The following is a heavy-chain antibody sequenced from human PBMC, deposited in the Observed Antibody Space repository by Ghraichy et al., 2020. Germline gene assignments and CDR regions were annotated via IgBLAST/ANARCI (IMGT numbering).Heavy chain of an antibody. CDR1: GFTFSSYS. Sequence: GESLRLSCAASGFTFSSYSMNWVRQAPGKGLEWVSSISSSSSYIYYADSVKGRFTISRDNAKNSLYLQMNSLRAEDTAVYYCAREGSGSYYFDYWGQGTLVTVSS. D-gene: IGHD3-10*01. J-gene: IGHJ4*02. CDR2: ISSSSSYI. V-gene: IGHV3-21*01. CDR3: AREGSGSYYFDY.